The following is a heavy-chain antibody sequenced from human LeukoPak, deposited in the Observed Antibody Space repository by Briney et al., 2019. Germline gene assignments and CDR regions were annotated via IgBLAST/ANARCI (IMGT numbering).Heavy chain of an antibody. CDR2: IYTSGST. Sequence: SETLSLTCTVSGGSISSYYWSWIRQPPGKGLEWIWYIYTSGSTNYNPSLKSRVTISVDTSKNQFSLKLSSVTAADTAVYYCARLAAAGLYYYMAVWGKGTTVTVSS. J-gene: IGHJ6*03. V-gene: IGHV4-4*09. CDR3: ARLAAAGLYYYMAV. CDR1: GGSISSYY. D-gene: IGHD6-13*01.